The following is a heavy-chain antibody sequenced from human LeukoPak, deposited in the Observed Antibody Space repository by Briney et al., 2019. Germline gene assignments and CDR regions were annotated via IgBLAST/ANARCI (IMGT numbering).Heavy chain of an antibody. CDR2: ISSSSSYI. J-gene: IGHJ4*02. V-gene: IGHV3-21*01. Sequence: GGSLRLSCAASGFTFSSYSMNWVRQAPGKGLEWVSSISSSSSYIYYADSVKGRFTISRDNAKNSPYLQMNSLRAEDTAVYYCARDHCSSTSCYLDWGQGTLVTVSS. CDR3: ARDHCSSTSCYLD. D-gene: IGHD2-2*01. CDR1: GFTFSSYS.